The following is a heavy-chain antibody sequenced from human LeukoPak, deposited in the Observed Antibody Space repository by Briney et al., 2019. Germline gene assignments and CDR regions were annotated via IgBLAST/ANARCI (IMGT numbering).Heavy chain of an antibody. Sequence: SETLSLTCGVSGGSISSTNWWSWVRQPPGKGLGWIGEINHSGSTNYNPSLKSRVTISVDTSKNQFSLKLSSVTAADTAVYYCARGRRSIAARTFDYWGQGTLVTVSS. D-gene: IGHD6-6*01. CDR2: INHSGST. CDR3: ARGRRSIAARTFDY. J-gene: IGHJ4*02. V-gene: IGHV4-4*02. CDR1: GGSISSTNW.